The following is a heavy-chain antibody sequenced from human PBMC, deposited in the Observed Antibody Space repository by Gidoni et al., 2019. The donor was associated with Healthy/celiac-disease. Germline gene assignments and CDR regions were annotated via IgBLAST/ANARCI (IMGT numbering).Heavy chain of an antibody. Sequence: QLQLQESGPGLVKPSETLSLTCTVSGGSISISSYYWGWIRQPPGKGLEWIGSIYYSGSTYYNPSLKSRVTISVDTSKNQFSLKLSSVTAADTAVYYCASHLRYRDGYNLLFDYWGQGTLVTVSS. J-gene: IGHJ4*02. CDR3: ASHLRYRDGYNLLFDY. CDR2: IYYSGST. CDR1: GGSISISSYY. D-gene: IGHD5-12*01. V-gene: IGHV4-39*01.